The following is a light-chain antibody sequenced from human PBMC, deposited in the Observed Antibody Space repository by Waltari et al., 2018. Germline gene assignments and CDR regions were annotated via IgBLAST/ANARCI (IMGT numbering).Light chain of an antibody. CDR2: AES. V-gene: IGKV1-39*01. CDR3: QQSYSTPIT. Sequence: DIQMTQSPSSLSASVGDRITITCRASQSISSYLNWYQQKQGKAPKLLIYAESSLRSGVPARFSGSGSGTDFTLTISSLQPEDFATYYCQQSYSTPITFGQGTKVEIK. CDR1: QSISSY. J-gene: IGKJ1*01.